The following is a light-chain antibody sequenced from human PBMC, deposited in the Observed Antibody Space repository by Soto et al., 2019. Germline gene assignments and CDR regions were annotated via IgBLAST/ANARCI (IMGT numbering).Light chain of an antibody. CDR3: QQYHNWPIT. J-gene: IGKJ5*01. CDR2: DAS. V-gene: IGKV3-15*01. CDR1: QSVSSN. Sequence: IVMTQSTATLSVSPGESATLSCRASQSVSSNLAWHQQKPGQAPRILMYDASTRATGISARFSGSGSGTEFTLTISSLQSEDFAVYYCQQYHNWPITFGQGTRLEVK.